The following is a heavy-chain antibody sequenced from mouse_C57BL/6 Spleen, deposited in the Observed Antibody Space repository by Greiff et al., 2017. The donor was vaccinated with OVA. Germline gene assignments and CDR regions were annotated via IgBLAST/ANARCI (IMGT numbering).Heavy chain of an antibody. D-gene: IGHD2-4*01. J-gene: IGHJ2*01. CDR1: GYSITSGYY. CDR3: ARIRGYDYDEGDY. V-gene: IGHV3-6*01. CDR2: ISYDGSN. Sequence: DVQLQESGPGLVKPSQSLSLTCSVTGYSITSGYYWNWIRQFPGNKLEWMGYISYDGSNNYNPSLKNRISITRDTSKNQFFLKLNSVTTEDTATYYCARIRGYDYDEGDYWGQGTTLTVSS.